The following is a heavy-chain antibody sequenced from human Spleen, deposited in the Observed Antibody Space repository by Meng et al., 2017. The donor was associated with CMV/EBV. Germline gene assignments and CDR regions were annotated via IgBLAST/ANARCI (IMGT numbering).Heavy chain of an antibody. Sequence: GGSLRLSCAASGFIFNNYNMNWVRQAPGRGLEWVSYISDSSSTVYYADSVKGRFTISRDNAKSSLYLQMNSLRAEDTAVYYCARAGRYCSSTSCYNRAFDIWGQGAMVTVSS. D-gene: IGHD2-2*02. CDR2: ISDSSSTV. CDR3: ARAGRYCSSTSCYNRAFDI. J-gene: IGHJ3*02. CDR1: GFIFNNYN. V-gene: IGHV3-48*04.